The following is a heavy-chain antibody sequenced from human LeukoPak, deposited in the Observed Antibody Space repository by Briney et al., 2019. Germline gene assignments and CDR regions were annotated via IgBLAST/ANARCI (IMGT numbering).Heavy chain of an antibody. CDR1: GFTFGDYA. CDR2: IRSKAYGGTT. V-gene: IGHV3-49*03. J-gene: IGHJ4*02. D-gene: IGHD3-22*01. CDR3: TRDWDSSGYFDY. Sequence: PGGSLRLSCTASGFTFGDYAMSWFRQAPEKGLEWVGFIRSKAYGGTTEYAASVKGRFTISRDDSKSIAYLQMNSLKTEDTAVYYCTRDWDSSGYFDYWGQGTLVTVSS.